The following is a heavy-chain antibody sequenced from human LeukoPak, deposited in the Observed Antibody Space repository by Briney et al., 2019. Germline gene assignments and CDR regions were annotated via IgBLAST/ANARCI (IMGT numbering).Heavy chain of an antibody. Sequence: PGGSPRLSCAASGFTFSSYAMHWVRQAPGKGLEWVAVISYDGSNKYYADSVKGRFTISRDNSKNTLYLQMNSLRAEDTAVYYCAREFGYHFDYWGQGTLVTVSS. CDR2: ISYDGSNK. CDR1: GFTFSSYA. CDR3: AREFGYHFDY. D-gene: IGHD3-10*01. V-gene: IGHV3-30-3*01. J-gene: IGHJ4*02.